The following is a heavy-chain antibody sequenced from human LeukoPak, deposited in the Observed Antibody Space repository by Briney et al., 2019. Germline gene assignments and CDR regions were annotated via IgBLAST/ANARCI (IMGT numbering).Heavy chain of an antibody. Sequence: SQTLSLTCSVSGGSISSDTYYWSWIRQPAEKGLGWIGRIYTSGSTNYNPSLKSRVTISMDTSKNQFSLKLSSVTAADTAVYYCARVASSGYYYFDSWGQGTLVTVSS. CDR3: ARVASSGYYYFDS. CDR2: IYTSGST. CDR1: GGSISSDTYY. J-gene: IGHJ4*02. V-gene: IGHV4-61*02. D-gene: IGHD3-3*01.